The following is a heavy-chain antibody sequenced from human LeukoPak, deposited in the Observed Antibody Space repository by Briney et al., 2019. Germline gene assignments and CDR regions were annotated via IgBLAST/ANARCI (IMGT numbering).Heavy chain of an antibody. D-gene: IGHD3-22*01. CDR2: VYTRAST. CDR3: ARGNYDTPFDS. CDR1: GGSMSSYY. Sequence: SETLSLTCTVSGGSMSSYYWSWIRQPAGKGLEWVGRVYTRASTNYSPSFKSRVTMSIDTSKSQFSLKLSSVSAADTAVYYCARGNYDTPFDSWGQGTLVTVSS. J-gene: IGHJ4*02. V-gene: IGHV4-4*07.